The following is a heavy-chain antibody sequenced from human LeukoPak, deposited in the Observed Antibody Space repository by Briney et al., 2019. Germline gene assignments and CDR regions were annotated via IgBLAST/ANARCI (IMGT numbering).Heavy chain of an antibody. CDR2: INHSGST. J-gene: IGHJ6*03. V-gene: IGHV4-34*01. CDR3: ARLAIAVAGYYYYYYMDV. CDR1: GGSFSGYY. Sequence: SETLSLTCAVYGGSFSGYYWSWIRQPPGKGLEWIGEINHSGSTNYNPSLKSRVTISVDTSKNQFSLKLSSVTAADTAVYYCARLAIAVAGYYYYYYMDVWGKGTTVTVSS. D-gene: IGHD6-19*01.